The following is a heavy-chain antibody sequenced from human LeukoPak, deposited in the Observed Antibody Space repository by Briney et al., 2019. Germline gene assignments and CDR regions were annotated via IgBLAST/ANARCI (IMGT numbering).Heavy chain of an antibody. J-gene: IGHJ6*04. D-gene: IGHD2-21*01. CDR2: VSYDITRT. CDR3: ARPGCGGNCYYRMDV. Sequence: GGSLRLSCAASGFTFSSYAMTWVRQAPGKGLEWISAVSYDITRTFYADSVEGRFAISRDNSRNTLFLQMNSLRADDTAVYYCARPGCGGNCYYRMDVWGKGPRSPSPQ. V-gene: IGHV3-23*01. CDR1: GFTFSSYA.